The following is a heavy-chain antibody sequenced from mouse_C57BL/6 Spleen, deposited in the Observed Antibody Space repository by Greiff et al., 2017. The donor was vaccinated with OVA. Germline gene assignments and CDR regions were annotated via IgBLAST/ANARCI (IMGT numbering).Heavy chain of an antibody. Sequence: QVQLQQSGPELVKPGASVKISCKASGYAFSSSWMNWVKQRPGKGLEWIGRIYPGDGDTNYNGKFKGKATLTADKSSSTAYMQLSSLTSEDSAVYFCARDGDYDVGYYAMDDWGQGTSVTVSS. CDR3: ARDGDYDVGYYAMDD. CDR2: IYPGDGDT. V-gene: IGHV1-82*01. D-gene: IGHD2-4*01. J-gene: IGHJ4*01. CDR1: GYAFSSSW.